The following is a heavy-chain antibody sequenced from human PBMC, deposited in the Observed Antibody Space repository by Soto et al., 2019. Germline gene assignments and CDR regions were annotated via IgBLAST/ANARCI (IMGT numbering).Heavy chain of an antibody. V-gene: IGHV4-34*01. CDR2: INHFGSP. D-gene: IGHD3-3*01. CDR3: ASLNGGLFLDKGDY. Sequence: QVQLRQWGAGLLQPSETLSLTCGVYNGSFMGYYWSWVRQSPGKGLEWIGEINHFGSPNYNPPLKSRVDISIDTSKQQFSLTLRSLTAADTGVYYCASLNGGLFLDKGDYWGQGILVTVSS. J-gene: IGHJ4*02. CDR1: NGSFMGYY.